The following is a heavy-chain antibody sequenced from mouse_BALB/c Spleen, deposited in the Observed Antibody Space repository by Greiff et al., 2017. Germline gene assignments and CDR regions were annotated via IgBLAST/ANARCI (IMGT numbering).Heavy chain of an antibody. CDR1: GFAFSRYW. J-gene: IGHJ4*01. CDR3: ERDGYDAFYAMDD. CDR2: INPDSSTI. D-gene: IGHD2-2*01. V-gene: IGHV4-1*02. Sequence: EVQLQQSGGGLVQPGGSLKLSCAASGFAFSRYWMSWVRQAPGKGLEWIGEINPDSSTINYTQSLKDKFIISRDNAKNTLYLQMSKVRSEDTALYDCERDGYDAFYAMDDWGQGTSVTVSS.